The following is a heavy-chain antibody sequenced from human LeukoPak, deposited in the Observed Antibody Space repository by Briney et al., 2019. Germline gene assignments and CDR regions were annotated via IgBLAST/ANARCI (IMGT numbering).Heavy chain of an antibody. Sequence: ASVKVSCKASGYTFTGYYMHWVRQAPGQGLEWMGWINPNSGGTNYAQKFQGRVTMTRDTSISTAYTELSRLRSDDTAVYYCARLLQYNWNYGHFDYWGQGTLVTVSS. CDR3: ARLLQYNWNYGHFDY. D-gene: IGHD1-7*01. CDR1: GYTFTGYY. J-gene: IGHJ4*02. V-gene: IGHV1-2*02. CDR2: INPNSGGT.